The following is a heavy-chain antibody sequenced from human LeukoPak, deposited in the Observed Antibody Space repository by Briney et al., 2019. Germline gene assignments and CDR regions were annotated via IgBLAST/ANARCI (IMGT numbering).Heavy chain of an antibody. Sequence: SETLSLTCTVSGGSISGYYWTWIRQPPGKVLEWIGYFYYSGITNYNPSLKSRVTISVDTSKNQFSLKLSSVTAADTAVYYCARAFYPGYYSYMAVWGKGTTVTVSS. D-gene: IGHD3-3*02. J-gene: IGHJ6*03. CDR3: ARAFYPGYYSYMAV. CDR1: GGSISGYY. V-gene: IGHV4-59*01. CDR2: FYYSGIT.